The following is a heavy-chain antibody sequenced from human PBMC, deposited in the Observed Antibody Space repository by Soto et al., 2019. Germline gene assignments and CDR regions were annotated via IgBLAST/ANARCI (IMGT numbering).Heavy chain of an antibody. CDR2: ISGSGGST. D-gene: IGHD2-21*01. CDR1: GFTFSSYA. J-gene: IGHJ4*02. CDR3: AKDRDTNIVVVATSSAVDY. V-gene: IGHV3-23*01. Sequence: EVQLLESGGGLVQPGGSLRLSCAASGFTFSSYAMSWVRQAPGKGLEWVSAISGSGGSTYYADSVKGRFTISRDNSKNTLYLQMNSLRAEDTAVYYCAKDRDTNIVVVATSSAVDYWGQGTLVTVSS.